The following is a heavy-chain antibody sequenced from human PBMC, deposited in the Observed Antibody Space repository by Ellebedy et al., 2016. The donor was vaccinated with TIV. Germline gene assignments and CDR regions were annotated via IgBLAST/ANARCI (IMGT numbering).Heavy chain of an antibody. CDR2: IIPNFGTA. CDR1: GGTFSSYA. D-gene: IGHD5-18*01. CDR3: AIDTARGKGGKFDY. V-gene: IGHV1-69*13. J-gene: IGHJ4*02. Sequence: AASVKVSCKASGGTFSSYAISWVRQAPGQGLEWMGGIIPNFGTANYAQKFQGRVTMTADESTSTAYMELSSLRSEDTAVYYWAIDTARGKGGKFDYWGQGTLVTVSS.